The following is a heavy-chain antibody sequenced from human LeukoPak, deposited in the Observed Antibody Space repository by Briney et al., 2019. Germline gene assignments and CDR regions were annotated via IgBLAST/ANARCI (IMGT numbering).Heavy chain of an antibody. CDR1: GFTFMSYS. V-gene: IGHV3-30*04. Sequence: QTGGSLRLSCAASGFTFMSYSMHWVRQAPGKGLEWVAAISYDGRYKYYADSVKGRFTISRDNSKNTLYLQMDSLRAEDTAVYYCARDLGYCTNGVCHTRFDYWGQGTLVAVSS. CDR2: ISYDGRYK. D-gene: IGHD2-8*01. J-gene: IGHJ4*02. CDR3: ARDLGYCTNGVCHTRFDY.